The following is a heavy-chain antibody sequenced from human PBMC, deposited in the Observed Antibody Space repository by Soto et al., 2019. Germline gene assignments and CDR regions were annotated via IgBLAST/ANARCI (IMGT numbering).Heavy chain of an antibody. Sequence: QVQLQESGPGLVNPSQTLSLTCTVSGGSISSGGYYWCWVRQHPGKGLERIGYIYYSGSTYYNPSLTSRVTITSDTSKNQVSLKLSSVTAADTDVYYCARVGKCRPFDPWGQGTLVTVSS. V-gene: IGHV4-31*03. CDR3: ARVGKCRPFDP. CDR1: GGSISSGGYY. J-gene: IGHJ5*02. CDR2: IYYSGST.